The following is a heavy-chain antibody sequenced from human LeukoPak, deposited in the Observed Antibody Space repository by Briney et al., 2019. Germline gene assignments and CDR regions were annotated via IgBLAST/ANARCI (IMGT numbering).Heavy chain of an antibody. D-gene: IGHD2-21*01. Sequence: GGSLRLSCVGSGFTFRSHAMSWVRQAPEKGLECVSGIYENGGTTYYADSVKGRFSISRDNSKNTLYLQMDSLRAEDTAVYYCAKDYRIGYSAHFDYWGQGALVPVSS. J-gene: IGHJ4*02. CDR1: GFTFRSHA. CDR3: AKDYRIGYSAHFDY. CDR2: IYENGGTT. V-gene: IGHV3-23*01.